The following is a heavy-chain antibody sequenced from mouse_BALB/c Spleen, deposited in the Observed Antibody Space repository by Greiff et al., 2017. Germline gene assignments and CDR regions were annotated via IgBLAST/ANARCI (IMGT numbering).Heavy chain of an antibody. D-gene: IGHD1-1*01. Sequence: EVQLVESGGDLVKPGGSLKLSCAASGFTFSSYGMSWVRQTPDKRLEWVATISSGGSYTYYPDSVKGRFTISRDNAKNTLYLQMSSLKSEDTAMYYCARHEGSVDYWGQGTSVTVSS. CDR2: ISSGGSYT. CDR3: ARHEGSVDY. CDR1: GFTFSSYG. J-gene: IGHJ4*01. V-gene: IGHV5-6*01.